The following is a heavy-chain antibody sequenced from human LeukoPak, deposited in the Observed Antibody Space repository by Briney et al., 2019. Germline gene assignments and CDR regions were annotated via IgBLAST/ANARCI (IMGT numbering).Heavy chain of an antibody. J-gene: IGHJ3*02. V-gene: IGHV4-59*01. D-gene: IGHD1-1*01. CDR1: GGSISSYY. Sequence: SETLSLTCTVSGGSISSYYWSWIRQPPGKGLEWIGYIYYSGSTNYNPSLKSQVTISVDTSKNQFSLKLSSVTAADTAVYYCARDSTGIAPGAFDIWGQGTMVTVSS. CDR2: IYYSGST. CDR3: ARDSTGIAPGAFDI.